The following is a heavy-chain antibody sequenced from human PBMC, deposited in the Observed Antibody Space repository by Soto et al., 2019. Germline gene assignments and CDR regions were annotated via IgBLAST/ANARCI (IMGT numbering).Heavy chain of an antibody. CDR1: GGSISSGGYY. J-gene: IGHJ4*02. Sequence: QVQLQESGPGLVKPSQTLSLTCTVSGGSISSGGYYWSWIRQHPGKGLEWIGYIYYSGSTYYNPSPKRRVSRLVDTSKDPLALKLSSVTAADTAVYYCARGRSAYYDSIGPRIDYWGQGTLVTVSS. CDR2: IYYSGST. V-gene: IGHV4-31*03. CDR3: ARGRSAYYDSIGPRIDY. D-gene: IGHD3-22*01.